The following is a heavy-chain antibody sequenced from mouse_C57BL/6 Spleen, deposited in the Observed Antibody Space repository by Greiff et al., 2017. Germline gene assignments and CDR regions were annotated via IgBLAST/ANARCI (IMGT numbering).Heavy chain of an antibody. V-gene: IGHV5-12*01. D-gene: IGHD1-1*01. Sequence: DVKLVESGGGLVQPGGSLKLSCAASGFTFSDYYMYWVRQTPEKRLEWVAYISNGGGSTYYPDTVKGRFTISRDNAKNTLYLQMSRLKSEDTAMYYCARQGDGSSHAFAYWGQGTLVTVSA. CDR1: GFTFSDYY. CDR2: ISNGGGST. CDR3: ARQGDGSSHAFAY. J-gene: IGHJ3*01.